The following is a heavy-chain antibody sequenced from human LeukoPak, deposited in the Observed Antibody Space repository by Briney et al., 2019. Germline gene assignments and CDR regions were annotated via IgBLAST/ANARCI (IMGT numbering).Heavy chain of an antibody. Sequence: GASVKVSCKASGYTFTGYYMHWVRQAPGQGIERVGWIHPNSGGTNYAQKFQGRVTMTRDTSISTAYTELSRLRSDDTAVYYCARDLRFLLSGNSDYWGQGTLVTVSS. CDR2: IHPNSGGT. CDR3: ARDLRFLLSGNSDY. V-gene: IGHV1-2*02. J-gene: IGHJ4*02. D-gene: IGHD3-3*01. CDR1: GYTFTGYY.